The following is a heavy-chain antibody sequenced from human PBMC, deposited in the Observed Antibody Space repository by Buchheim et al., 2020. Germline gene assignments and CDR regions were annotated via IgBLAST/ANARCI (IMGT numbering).Heavy chain of an antibody. CDR2: ISYDGSNK. D-gene: IGHD1-26*01. J-gene: IGHJ5*02. Sequence: QVQLVESGGGVVQPGRSLRLSCAASGFTFSSYAMHWVRQAPGKGLEWVAVISYDGSNKYYADSVTGRFTNSRDNSKHTLYLQMNSLRAEDTAVYYCARDPSQWTGATGWFDPWGQGTL. CDR1: GFTFSSYA. CDR3: ARDPSQWTGATGWFDP. V-gene: IGHV3-30*04.